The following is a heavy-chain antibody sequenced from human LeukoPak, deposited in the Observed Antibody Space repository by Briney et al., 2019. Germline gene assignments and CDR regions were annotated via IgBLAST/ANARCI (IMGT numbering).Heavy chain of an antibody. Sequence: SETLSLTCTVSGGSISSYYWSWIRQPPGKGLEWIGYIYYSGSTNYNPSLKSRITISVDTSKSQFSLKLSSVTAADTAVYYCARLGYSGYGTNYYYYGMDVWGQGTTVTVSS. CDR2: IYYSGST. CDR3: ARLGYSGYGTNYYYYGMDV. V-gene: IGHV4-59*08. CDR1: GGSISSYY. J-gene: IGHJ6*02. D-gene: IGHD5-12*01.